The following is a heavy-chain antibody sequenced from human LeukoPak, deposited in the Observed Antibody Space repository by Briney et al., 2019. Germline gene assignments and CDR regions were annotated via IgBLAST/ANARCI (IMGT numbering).Heavy chain of an antibody. V-gene: IGHV4-61*02. D-gene: IGHD6-13*01. CDR2: IYTSGST. CDR3: AREAAARPTPFDY. CDR1: GYSISSGYY. J-gene: IGHJ4*02. Sequence: PSETLSLTCAVSGYSISSGYYWSWIRQPAGKGLEWIGRIYTSGSTNYNPSLKSRVTISVDTSKNQFSLKLSSVTAADTAVYYCAREAAARPTPFDYWGQGTLVTVSS.